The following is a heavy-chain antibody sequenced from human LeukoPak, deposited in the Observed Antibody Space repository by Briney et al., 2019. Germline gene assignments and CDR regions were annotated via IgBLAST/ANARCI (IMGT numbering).Heavy chain of an antibody. CDR3: ASTIFGVVIEGGRFDP. J-gene: IGHJ5*02. V-gene: IGHV3-53*01. CDR2: IYSGGST. Sequence: GGSLRLSCAASGFTVSSNYMSWVRQAPGKGLEWVSVIYSGGSTYYADSVKGRFTISRDNSKNTLYLQMNSLRAEDTAVYYCASTIFGVVIEGGRFDPWGQGTLVTVSS. CDR1: GFTVSSNY. D-gene: IGHD3-3*01.